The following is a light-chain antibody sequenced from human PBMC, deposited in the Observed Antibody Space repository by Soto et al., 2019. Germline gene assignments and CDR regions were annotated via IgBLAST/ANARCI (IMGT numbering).Light chain of an antibody. CDR1: QSVSSSY. CDR2: GAS. CDR3: QQYGSSPYT. V-gene: IGKV3-20*01. J-gene: IGKJ2*01. Sequence: EIVLTQSPGTLSLSPGERATLSCRASQSVSSSYLAWYQQKPGQAPRLLIYGASNRATGIPDRFSSSGSGTDFTLTISRLEPEEVAIYYCQQYGSSPYTFGQGTKLEIK.